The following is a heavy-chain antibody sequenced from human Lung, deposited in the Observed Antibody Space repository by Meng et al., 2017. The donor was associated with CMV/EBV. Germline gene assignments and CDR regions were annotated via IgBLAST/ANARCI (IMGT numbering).Heavy chain of an antibody. CDR3: ARAGYDSSGYYPQPFDY. V-gene: IGHV1-3*01. CDR1: GYTLTSYA. CDR2: INAGNGNT. Sequence: QVQLVRSGAEVKKPGASVKVSCTASGYTLTSYAMHWVRQAPGQRLEWMGWINAGNGNTKYSQRFQGRVTITRDTSASTAYMELSSLRSEDMTVYYCARAGYDSSGYYPQPFDYWGQGTLVTVAS. J-gene: IGHJ4*02. D-gene: IGHD3-22*01.